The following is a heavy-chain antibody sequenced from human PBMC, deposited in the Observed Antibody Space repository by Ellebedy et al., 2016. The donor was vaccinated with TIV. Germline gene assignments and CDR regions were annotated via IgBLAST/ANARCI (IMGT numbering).Heavy chain of an antibody. CDR1: GFTFSSYK. J-gene: IGHJ4*02. CDR2: IPSYGSDK. CDR3: ARDFERVVADY. Sequence: GESLKISXAASGFTFSSYKMNWVRQAPGKGLEWVSSIPSYGSDKYYADSVQGRVTISRDNAKNSLYLQMNSLRAEDTAVYYCARDFERVVADYWGQGTLVTVSS. V-gene: IGHV3-21*01. D-gene: IGHD2-15*01.